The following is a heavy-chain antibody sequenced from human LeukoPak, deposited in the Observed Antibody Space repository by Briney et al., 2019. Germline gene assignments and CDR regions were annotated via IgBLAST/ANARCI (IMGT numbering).Heavy chain of an antibody. CDR1: GYTFTSYG. CDR3: ARDYRNSGWFNYYYYYYMDV. D-gene: IGHD6-19*01. CDR2: ISAYNGNT. J-gene: IGHJ6*03. Sequence: ASVKVSCKASGYTFTSYGISWVRQAPGQGLEWMGWISAYNGNTNYAQKLQGRVTMTTDTSTSTAYMELRSLRSDDTAVYYCARDYRNSGWFNYYYYYYMDVWGKGTTVTVSS. V-gene: IGHV1-18*01.